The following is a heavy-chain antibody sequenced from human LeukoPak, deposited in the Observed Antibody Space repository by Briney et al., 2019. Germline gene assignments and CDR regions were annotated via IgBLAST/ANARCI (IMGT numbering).Heavy chain of an antibody. CDR3: AKEVDHRPTIIDY. D-gene: IGHD3-9*01. CDR2: ISGSGGST. J-gene: IGHJ4*02. V-gene: IGHV3-23*01. Sequence: GGSLRLSCVVSGFTFSSYAMTWVRQAPGKGLEWVSGISGSGGSTFSADSVKGRFTISRDNSKNTLSLQMNSLRADDTAVYYCAKEVDHRPTIIDYWGQGALVTVSS. CDR1: GFTFSSYA.